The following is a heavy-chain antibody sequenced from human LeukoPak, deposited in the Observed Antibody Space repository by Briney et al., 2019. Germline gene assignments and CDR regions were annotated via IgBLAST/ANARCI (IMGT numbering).Heavy chain of an antibody. Sequence: SETLSLTCTVSGYSISSGYYWGWIRQPPGKGLEWIGSIYHSGSTYYNPSLKSRVTISVDTSKNQFSLKLSSVTAADTAVYYCARSIQQWLVRGDAFDIWGQGTMVTVSS. CDR1: GYSISSGYY. CDR3: ARSIQQWLVRGDAFDI. CDR2: IYHSGST. D-gene: IGHD6-19*01. V-gene: IGHV4-38-2*02. J-gene: IGHJ3*02.